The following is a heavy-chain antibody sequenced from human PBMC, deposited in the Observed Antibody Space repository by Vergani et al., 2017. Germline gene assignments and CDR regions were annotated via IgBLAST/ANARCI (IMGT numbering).Heavy chain of an antibody. V-gene: IGHV1-69*04. CDR2: IIPILGIA. Sequence: QVQLVHSGAEVKKPGSSVKVSCKASGGTFSSYTISWVRQAPGQGLEWMGRIIPILGIANYAQKFQGRVTITADKSTSTAYMELSSLRSEDTAVYYCARDAPGYYYGMDVWGQGTTVTVSS. CDR3: ARDAPGYYYGMDV. D-gene: IGHD3-10*01. CDR1: GGTFSSYT. J-gene: IGHJ6*02.